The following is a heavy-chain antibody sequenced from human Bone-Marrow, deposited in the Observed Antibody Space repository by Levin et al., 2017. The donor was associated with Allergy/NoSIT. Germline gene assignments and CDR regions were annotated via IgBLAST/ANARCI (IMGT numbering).Heavy chain of an antibody. V-gene: IGHV3-30*04. D-gene: IGHD4-17*01. CDR3: ATGGPFGDYLSY. Sequence: LPGGSLRLSCAVSGFSFSNFPMHWVRQSPGKGLEWVAVISYDGSHQFYVDSVKGRFTISRDNSRNTLFLQMNSLRTEDTSVYYCATGGPFGDYLSYWGQGTLVTVSS. CDR1: GFSFSNFP. J-gene: IGHJ4*02. CDR2: ISYDGSHQ.